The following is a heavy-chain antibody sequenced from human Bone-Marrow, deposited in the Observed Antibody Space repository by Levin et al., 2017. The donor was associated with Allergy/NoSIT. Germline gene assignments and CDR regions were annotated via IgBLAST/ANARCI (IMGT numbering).Heavy chain of an antibody. J-gene: IGHJ4*02. CDR1: GFTFSSYA. V-gene: IGHV3-30-3*01. CDR3: ARDFHLKVPAAMVDY. CDR2: ISYDGSNK. Sequence: GGSLRLSCAASGFTFSSYAMHWVRQAPGKGLEWVAVISYDGSNKYYADSVKGRFTISRDNSKNTLYLQMNSLRAEDTAVYYCARDFHLKVPAAMVDYWGQGTLVTVSS. D-gene: IGHD2-2*01.